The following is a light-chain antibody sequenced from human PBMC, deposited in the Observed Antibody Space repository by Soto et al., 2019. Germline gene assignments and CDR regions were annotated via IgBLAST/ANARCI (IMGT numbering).Light chain of an antibody. J-gene: IGKJ2*01. CDR2: GAS. CDR3: QQYGSSPLST. CDR1: PSVSSSY. V-gene: IGKV3-20*01. Sequence: EIGLTQSPGTLSLSPGERATLSCRASPSVSSSYLAWYQQKPGQAPRLLLYGASSRATGIPDRFSGSGSGTDFTLTISRLEPEDFAVYYCQQYGSSPLSTFGQGTKLEIK.